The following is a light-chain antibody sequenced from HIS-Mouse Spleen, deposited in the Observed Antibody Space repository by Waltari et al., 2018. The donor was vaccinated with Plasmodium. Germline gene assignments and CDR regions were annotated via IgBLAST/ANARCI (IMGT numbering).Light chain of an antibody. CDR2: EDS. Sequence: SYELTQPPSVSVSPGQTARITCSGDALPKKYAYWYQQKSGQAPVLGIYEDSKRPSGIPERFSGSSSGTRATLTSRGAQVEDEADYYCYSTDSSGNHRVFGGGTKLTVL. CDR1: ALPKKY. J-gene: IGLJ3*02. CDR3: YSTDSSGNHRV. V-gene: IGLV3-10*01.